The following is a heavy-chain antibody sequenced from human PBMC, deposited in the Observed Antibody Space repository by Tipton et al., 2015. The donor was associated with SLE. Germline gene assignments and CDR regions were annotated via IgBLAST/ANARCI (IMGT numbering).Heavy chain of an antibody. CDR1: GFTFSNYA. V-gene: IGHV3-33*08. CDR2: MWYEGITK. D-gene: IGHD1-7*01. CDR3: ARDRNYGWTYYFDH. Sequence: RSLRLSCAASGFTFSNYAIHWVRQAPGKGLEWVAIMWYEGITKYFADSVKGRFTVSRDNSKTTVFLQMNSLRDEDTAIYYCARDRNYGWTYYFDHWGQGTLVTVSS. J-gene: IGHJ4*02.